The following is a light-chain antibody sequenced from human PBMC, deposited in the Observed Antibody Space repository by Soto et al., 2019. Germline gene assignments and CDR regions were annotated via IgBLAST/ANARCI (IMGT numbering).Light chain of an antibody. V-gene: IGKV3-15*01. CDR3: QQYNDWPRT. CDR1: QSVRSN. CDR2: GAS. J-gene: IGKJ1*01. Sequence: EIVMTQSPATLSVSPGERATLSCRASQSVRSNLAWYQQKPGQAPRLLIYGASTRSTGIPVRFGGSGSGTEFTLTISSLQSEDFATYYCQQYNDWPRTFGQGTKVETK.